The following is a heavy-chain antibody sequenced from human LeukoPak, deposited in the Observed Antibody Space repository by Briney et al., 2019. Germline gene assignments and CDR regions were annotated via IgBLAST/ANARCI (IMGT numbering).Heavy chain of an antibody. V-gene: IGHV4-31*03. CDR1: GSSISSGGYY. CDR2: IYYSGST. D-gene: IGHD2-15*01. J-gene: IGHJ3*02. CDR3: ARAGSLGGGAFDI. Sequence: SQTLPLTCTVSGSSISSGGYYWSWIPQHPGKGVEWIGYIYYSGSTYYNPSLKSRLTISVDTSKNQFSLKLSSVTAADTAVYYCARAGSLGGGAFDIWGQGTMVTVSS.